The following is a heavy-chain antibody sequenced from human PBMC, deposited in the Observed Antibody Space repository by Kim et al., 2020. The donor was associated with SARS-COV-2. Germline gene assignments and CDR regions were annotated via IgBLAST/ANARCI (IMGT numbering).Heavy chain of an antibody. CDR2: IKQDGSEK. V-gene: IGHV3-7*01. CDR1: GFTFSSYW. CDR3: ARYGGDSPTYYFDY. D-gene: IGHD2-21*02. Sequence: GGSLRLSCAASGFTFSSYWMSCVRQAPGKGLEWVANIKQDGSEKYYVDSVKGRFTISRDNAKNSLYLQMNSLRAEDTAVYYCARYGGDSPTYYFDYWGQGTLVTVSS. J-gene: IGHJ4*02.